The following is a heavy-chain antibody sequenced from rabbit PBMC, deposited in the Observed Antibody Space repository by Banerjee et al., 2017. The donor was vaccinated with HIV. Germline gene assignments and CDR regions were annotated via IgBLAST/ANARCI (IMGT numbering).Heavy chain of an antibody. D-gene: IGHD6-1*01. CDR1: GFSFSNKYV. Sequence: QEQLEESGGDLVKPEGSLTLTCTASGFSFSNKYVMCWVRQAPGKGLEWIACINTSSGSAYYASWVNGRFTISKTSSTTVTLQMTSLTAADTATYFCARGYGGYGYAPYYYRLWGQGTLVTVS. J-gene: IGHJ3*01. CDR2: INTSSGSA. V-gene: IGHV1S45*01. CDR3: ARGYGGYGYAPYYYRL.